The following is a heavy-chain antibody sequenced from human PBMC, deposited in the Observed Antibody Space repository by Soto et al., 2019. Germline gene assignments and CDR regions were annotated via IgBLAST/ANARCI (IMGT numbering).Heavy chain of an antibody. J-gene: IGHJ6*03. Sequence: SQTLSLTCAISGDSVSSNNAAWSWIRQSPSRGLEWLGRTYYRSRWYNDYAVSVKSRITVNPDTSKNQFSLQLTSVTPEDTAVYYCAGTTSHYWYYMDVWGKGTTVTVSS. CDR1: GDSVSSNNAA. V-gene: IGHV6-1*01. D-gene: IGHD1-7*01. CDR2: TYYRSRWYN. CDR3: AGTTSHYWYYMDV.